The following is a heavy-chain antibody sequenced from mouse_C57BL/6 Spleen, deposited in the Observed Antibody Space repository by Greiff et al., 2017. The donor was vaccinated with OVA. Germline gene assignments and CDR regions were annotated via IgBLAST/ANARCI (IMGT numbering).Heavy chain of an antibody. CDR1: GFNFTDDY. CDR3: TTDDPLDMDY. Sequence: DVQLQESGAELVRPGASVKLSCTASGFNFTDDYMHWVKQRPEQGLEWIGWIDPENGDTEYASKFQGKATITADTSSNTAYLQLSSLTSEDTAVYYCTTDDPLDMDYWGQGTSVTVSS. J-gene: IGHJ4*01. CDR2: IDPENGDT. V-gene: IGHV14-4*01. D-gene: IGHD2-3*01.